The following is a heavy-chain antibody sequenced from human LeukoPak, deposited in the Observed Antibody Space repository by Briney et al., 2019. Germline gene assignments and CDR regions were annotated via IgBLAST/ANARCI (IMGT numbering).Heavy chain of an antibody. Sequence: PSETLSLTCTVSGGSISSYYWSWIRQPPGKGLEWIGYIYYTGSTNYNPSLKSRVTISVDTSKNQFSLKLSSVTAADTAVYYCARGYCSGGSCYSYYYYNYMDVWGKGTTVTVSS. CDR1: GGSISSYY. CDR3: ARGYCSGGSCYSYYYYNYMDV. J-gene: IGHJ6*03. V-gene: IGHV4-59*01. CDR2: IYYTGST. D-gene: IGHD2-15*01.